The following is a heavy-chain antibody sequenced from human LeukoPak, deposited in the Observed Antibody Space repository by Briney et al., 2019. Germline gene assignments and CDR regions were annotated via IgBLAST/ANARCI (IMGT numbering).Heavy chain of an antibody. V-gene: IGHV5-51*01. D-gene: IGHD3-10*01. Sequence: GESLKISCKGSGYSFTSYWIGWVRQMPGKGLEWMGIIYPGDSDTRYSPSFQGQVTISADKSISTAYLQWSSLKASDTAMYYCARLEVGYYYGSGSSYAFDIWGQGTMVTVSS. CDR2: IYPGDSDT. CDR1: GYSFTSYW. CDR3: ARLEVGYYYGSGSSYAFDI. J-gene: IGHJ3*02.